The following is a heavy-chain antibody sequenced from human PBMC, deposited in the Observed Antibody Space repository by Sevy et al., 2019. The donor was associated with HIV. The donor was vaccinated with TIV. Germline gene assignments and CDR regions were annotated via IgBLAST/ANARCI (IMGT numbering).Heavy chain of an antibody. CDR2: IRYNGSNK. CDR1: GFTFSSYG. CDR3: AKDFHYDLWSGQVEGAFDI. V-gene: IGHV3-30*02. J-gene: IGHJ3*02. Sequence: GGSLRLSCAASGFTFSSYGMHWVRQAPGKGLEWVAFIRYNGSNKYYADSVQGRFTISRDNSKNTLYLQMNSLRAEDTDMYYCAKDFHYDLWSGQVEGAFDIWGQGTMVAVSS. D-gene: IGHD3-3*01.